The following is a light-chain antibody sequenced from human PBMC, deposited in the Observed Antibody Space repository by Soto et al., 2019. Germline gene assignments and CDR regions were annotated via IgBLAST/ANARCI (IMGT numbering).Light chain of an antibody. Sequence: AIQMTQSPSSLSASVGDGVTITCRASQGIRNDLGWYQQKPGKPPKLLIYGASNLQSGVPPRFSGSGSGTDFTLAISSLQPEDSATYYCLQDINYPWTFGQGTKVDIK. CDR1: QGIRND. CDR3: LQDINYPWT. V-gene: IGKV1-6*01. J-gene: IGKJ1*01. CDR2: GAS.